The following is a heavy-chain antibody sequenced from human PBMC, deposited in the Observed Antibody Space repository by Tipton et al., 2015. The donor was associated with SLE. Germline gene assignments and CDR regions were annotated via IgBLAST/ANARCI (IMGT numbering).Heavy chain of an antibody. J-gene: IGHJ4*02. CDR3: ARVNIAAAGHFDY. CDR1: GGSISSGSYY. Sequence: TLSLTCTVSGGSISSGSYYWSWIRQPAGKGLEWIGRIYTSGRTNYNPSLKSRVTISVDTSKNQFSLKLSSVTAADTAVYYCARVNIAAAGHFDYWGQGTLVTVSS. CDR2: IYTSGRT. V-gene: IGHV4-61*02. D-gene: IGHD6-13*01.